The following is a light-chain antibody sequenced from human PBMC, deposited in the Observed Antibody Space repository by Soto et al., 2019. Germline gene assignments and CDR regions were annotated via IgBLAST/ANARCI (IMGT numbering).Light chain of an antibody. CDR1: QSVSSNY. V-gene: IGKV3-20*01. CDR3: QQYASSPIT. CDR2: DAS. J-gene: IGKJ5*01. Sequence: EIVLTQSPGTLSLSPGERATLSCRASQSVSSNYLAWYQQKPGQAPRLLIYDASIRATGIPDRFTGSGSGTDFTLTISRLEPEDFAVYYCQQYASSPITFGQGTRLEIK.